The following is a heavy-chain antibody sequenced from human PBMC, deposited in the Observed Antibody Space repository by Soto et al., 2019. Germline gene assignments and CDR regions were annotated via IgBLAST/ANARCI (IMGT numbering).Heavy chain of an antibody. D-gene: IGHD5-18*01. CDR3: AKEGDTSMAYYFDY. V-gene: IGHV3-30*18. CDR2: ISYDGFNK. CDR1: GFTFSSYG. J-gene: IGHJ4*02. Sequence: GGSLRLSCAVSGFTFSSYGMHWVRQAPGKGLEWMAVISYDGFNKNYADSVKGRFTISRDNSRNTLYLQMDSLRPEDTAVYHCAKEGDTSMAYYFDYWGQGTPGIVSS.